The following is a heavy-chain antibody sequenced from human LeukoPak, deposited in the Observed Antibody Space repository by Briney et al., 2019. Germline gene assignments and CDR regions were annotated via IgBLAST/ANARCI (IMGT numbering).Heavy chain of an antibody. CDR3: ARTRREYYDFWSDYLNYYYYYMDV. Sequence: ASVKVSCKASGYSFTSHYMHWVRQAPGQGLEWLGLINPSGSSTLYAQKFQGRVTMTRDMSTTTDYMELSSLRSEDTALYYCARTRREYYDFWSDYLNYYYYYMDVWGKGTTVTVSS. J-gene: IGHJ6*03. CDR1: GYSFTSHY. D-gene: IGHD3-3*01. CDR2: INPSGSST. V-gene: IGHV1-46*01.